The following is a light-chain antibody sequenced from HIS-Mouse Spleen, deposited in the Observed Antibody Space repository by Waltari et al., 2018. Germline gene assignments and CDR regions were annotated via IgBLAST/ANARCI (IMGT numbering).Light chain of an antibody. CDR1: SSDVGGYNY. J-gene: IGLJ1*01. CDR2: DVS. Sequence: QSALTQPRSVSGSPGQSVTISCTGTSSDVGGYNYVSWYQKHPDKAPNLMVYDVSKRPSVVPGRFPGSKSCNTASLTISGLQAEDEADYYCCSYAGSYTYVFGTGTKVTVL. V-gene: IGLV2-11*01. CDR3: CSYAGSYTYV.